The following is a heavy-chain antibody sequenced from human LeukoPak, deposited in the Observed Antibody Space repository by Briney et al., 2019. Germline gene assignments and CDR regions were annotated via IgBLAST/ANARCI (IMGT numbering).Heavy chain of an antibody. V-gene: IGHV3-23*01. CDR2: ISGSGGST. J-gene: IGHJ1*01. D-gene: IGHD3-16*01. CDR3: AKAPPIIILRYRAGGYFQH. Sequence: GGSLRLSCAASGFTFSSYAMSWVRQAPGKGLEWVSAISGSGGSTYYADSVKGRFTISRDNSKNTLYLQMNSLRAEDTAVYYCAKAPPIIILRYRAGGYFQHWGQGTLVTVSS. CDR1: GFTFSSYA.